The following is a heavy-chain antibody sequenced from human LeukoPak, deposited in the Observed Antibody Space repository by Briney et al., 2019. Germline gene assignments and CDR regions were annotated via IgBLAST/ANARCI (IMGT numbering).Heavy chain of an antibody. J-gene: IGHJ3*02. CDR2: IYYSGST. V-gene: IGHV4-59*01. CDR1: GGSISSYY. CDR3: ARALYYDFWSGYFGLAFDI. Sequence: SETLSLTCTVSGGSISSYYWSWIRQPPGKGLEWIGYIYYSGSTNYNPSLKSRVTISVDTSKNQFSLKLSSVTAADTAVYYCARALYYDFWSGYFGLAFDIWGQGTMVTVSS. D-gene: IGHD3-3*01.